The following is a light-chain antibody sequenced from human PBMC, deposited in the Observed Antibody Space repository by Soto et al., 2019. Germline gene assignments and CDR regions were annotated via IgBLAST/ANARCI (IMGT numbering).Light chain of an antibody. V-gene: IGKV3D-20*02. CDR1: QTFSSNY. Sequence: IVFTVSPYSLSRPHGERDTLACRASQTFSSNYLAWCQQRPGQAPRLLIYGASTRAAGIPDRFSGSGSGTDFTLTISSLEPDDFAVYYCQQRSNWQITFGQGTRLEIK. J-gene: IGKJ5*01. CDR2: GAS. CDR3: QQRSNWQIT.